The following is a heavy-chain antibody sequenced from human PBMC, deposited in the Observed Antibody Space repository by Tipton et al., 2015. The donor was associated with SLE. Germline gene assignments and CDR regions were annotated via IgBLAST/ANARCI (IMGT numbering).Heavy chain of an antibody. CDR2: ISGSGLTT. D-gene: IGHD3-10*01. V-gene: IGHV3-23*01. Sequence: GSLRLSCEASGFTFSYYAMSWVRQAPRKGLEWVSAISGSGLTTTYADSVKGRFSISRDNSKNTQYLQMNSLRAEDTAVYYCAKDRLSGSGTYSGPFDYWGQGTLVTVSS. CDR3: AKDRLSGSGTYSGPFDY. J-gene: IGHJ4*02. CDR1: GFTFSYYA.